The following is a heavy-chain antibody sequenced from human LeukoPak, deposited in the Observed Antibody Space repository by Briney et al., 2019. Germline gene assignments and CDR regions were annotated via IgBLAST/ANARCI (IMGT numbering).Heavy chain of an antibody. V-gene: IGHV1-69*13. J-gene: IGHJ4*02. CDR2: IIPIFGTA. D-gene: IGHD2-2*01. CDR3: ARPARYCSSTSCFGDYFDY. Sequence: ASVKVSCKASGGTFSSYAISWVRQAPGQGLEWMGGIIPIFGTANYAQKFQGRVTITADESTSTVYMELSSLRSEDTAVYYCARPARYCSSTSCFGDYFDYWGQGTLVTVSS. CDR1: GGTFSSYA.